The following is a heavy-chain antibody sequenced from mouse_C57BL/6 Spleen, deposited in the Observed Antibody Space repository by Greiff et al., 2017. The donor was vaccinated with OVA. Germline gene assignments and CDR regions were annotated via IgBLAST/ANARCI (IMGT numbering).Heavy chain of an antibody. CDR3: ARTYYERAMDY. J-gene: IGHJ4*01. D-gene: IGHD2-10*01. CDR2: ISSGSSTI. CDR1: GFTFSDYG. V-gene: IGHV5-17*01. Sequence: EVQRVESGGGLVKPGGSLKLSCAASGFTFSDYGMHWVRQAPEKGLEWVAYISSGSSTIYYADTVKGRFTISRDNAKNTLFLQMTSLRSEDTAMYYCARTYYERAMDYWGQGTSVTVSS.